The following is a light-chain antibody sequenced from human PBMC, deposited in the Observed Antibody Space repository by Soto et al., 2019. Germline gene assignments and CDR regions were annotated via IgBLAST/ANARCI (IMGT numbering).Light chain of an antibody. Sequence: EIVLTQSPATVSLSPGERATLPCRASQSVTTYLAWYQQKPGQAPRHLVYGASNRATGIPARFSGSGSGTDFTLTISSLEPEEFEVYYCLQSSMWTFGQGT. J-gene: IGKJ1*01. V-gene: IGKV3-11*01. CDR1: QSVTTY. CDR3: LQSSMWT. CDR2: GAS.